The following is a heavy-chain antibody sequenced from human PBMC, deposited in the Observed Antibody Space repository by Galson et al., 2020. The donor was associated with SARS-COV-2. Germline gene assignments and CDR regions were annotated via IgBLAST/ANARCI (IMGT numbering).Heavy chain of an antibody. V-gene: IGHV3-23*01. CDR3: AKDKRDLLDAFDI. CDR1: GLTFSFYA. D-gene: IGHD1-26*01. CDR2: ISGSGDST. Sequence: GSLRLSCGASGLTFSFYAMSWVRQAPGKGLEWVSAISGSGDSTYYADSVKGRFTISRDNSKNTLFLQMNSLRAEDTAVYYCAKDKRDLLDAFDIWGQGTMVTVSS. J-gene: IGHJ3*02.